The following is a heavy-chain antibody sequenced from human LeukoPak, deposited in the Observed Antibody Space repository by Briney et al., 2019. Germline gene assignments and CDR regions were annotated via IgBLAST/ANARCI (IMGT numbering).Heavy chain of an antibody. CDR2: INPSGGST. J-gene: IGHJ4*02. V-gene: IGHV1-46*01. Sequence: ASVKVSCKASGYTFTSYYMHLVRQAPGPGLEWMGIINPSGGSTSYAQKFQGRVTMTSDTSTSTVYMELSSLRSEDTAVYYCARDRMGYGDYGDFDYWGQGTLVTVSS. CDR1: GYTFTSYY. D-gene: IGHD4-17*01. CDR3: ARDRMGYGDYGDFDY.